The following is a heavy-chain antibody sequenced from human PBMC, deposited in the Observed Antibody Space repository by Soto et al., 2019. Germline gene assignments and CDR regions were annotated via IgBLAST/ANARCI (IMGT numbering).Heavy chain of an antibody. D-gene: IGHD2-2*01. J-gene: IGHJ6*02. CDR3: ARALVVPAALRDYYYGMDV. Sequence: XETLSLTFSVDGWSFSGYYWSWIRQPPGKGLDWIGEINHSGSTNYNPSLKSRVTISVDTSKNQFSLKLSSVTAADTAVYYCARALVVPAALRDYYYGMDVWGHGSTVTVSS. CDR1: GWSFSGYY. V-gene: IGHV4-34*01. CDR2: INHSGST.